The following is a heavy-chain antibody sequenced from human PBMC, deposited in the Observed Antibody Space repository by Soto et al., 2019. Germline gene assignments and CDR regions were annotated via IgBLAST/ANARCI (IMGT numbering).Heavy chain of an antibody. CDR3: AREVGANYGLAAFDI. J-gene: IGHJ3*02. CDR1: GYTFTNYA. D-gene: IGHD1-26*01. V-gene: IGHV1-3*05. CDR2: IIAGNGNT. Sequence: QVQLVQSGAEEKKPGASVKVSCKASGYTFTNYAMHWVRQAPGQRLEWMGWIIAGNGNTKYSQKFQGRVTITRDTSANTAYMDLSSLRSEDTAVYYCAREVGANYGLAAFDIWGQGTMVTVSS.